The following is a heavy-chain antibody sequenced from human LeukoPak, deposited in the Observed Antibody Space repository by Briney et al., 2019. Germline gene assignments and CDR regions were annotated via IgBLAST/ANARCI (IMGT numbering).Heavy chain of an antibody. CDR3: AKAGAYCGGDCYRYYYYGMDV. J-gene: IGHJ6*02. Sequence: GGSLRLSCAASGFTFSSYAMSWVRQAPGKGLEWVSAISGSGGSTYYADSVKGRFTISRDNSKNTLYLQMNSLRAEDTAAYYCAKAGAYCGGDCYRYYYYGMDVWGQVTTVTVSS. CDR1: GFTFSSYA. CDR2: ISGSGGST. D-gene: IGHD2-21*02. V-gene: IGHV3-23*01.